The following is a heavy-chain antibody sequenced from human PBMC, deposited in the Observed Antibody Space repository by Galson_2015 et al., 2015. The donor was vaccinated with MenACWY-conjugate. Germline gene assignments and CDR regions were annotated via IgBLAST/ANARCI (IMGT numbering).Heavy chain of an antibody. J-gene: IGHJ3*01. V-gene: IGHV3-33*01. CDR3: AREVVEAGGGDDAFGL. CDR2: VWAEGDNK. D-gene: IGHD3-16*01. Sequence: SLRLSCAASGFSFSNYGMHWVRQAPGKGLEWVAAVWAEGDNKYYADSVKGRFTISRDNSRSTLFLQMNSLRAEDTAVYHCAREVVEAGGGDDAFGLWGQGTMVTVSS. CDR1: GFSFSNYG.